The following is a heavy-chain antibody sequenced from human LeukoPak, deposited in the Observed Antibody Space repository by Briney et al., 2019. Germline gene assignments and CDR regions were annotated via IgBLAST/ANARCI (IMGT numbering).Heavy chain of an antibody. CDR1: GGSFSGYY. V-gene: IGHV4-34*01. Sequence: SETLSLTCAVYGGSFSGYYWSWIRQPPGKGLEWIGEINHSGSTNYNPSLKSRVTISVDTSKNQFSLKLSSVTAADTAVYYCARGQAVRYYHPTRRLAGYFDYWGQGTLVTVSS. CDR2: INHSGST. CDR3: ARGQAVRYYHPTRRLAGYFDY. D-gene: IGHD3-10*01. J-gene: IGHJ4*02.